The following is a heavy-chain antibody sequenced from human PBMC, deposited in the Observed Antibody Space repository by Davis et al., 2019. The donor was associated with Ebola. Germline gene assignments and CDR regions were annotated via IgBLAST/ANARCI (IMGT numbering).Heavy chain of an antibody. D-gene: IGHD3-10*01. V-gene: IGHV3-23*01. CDR2: IRGSGGST. CDR3: ARDLWFGELSDY. CDR1: GFTSSTSA. Sequence: PGGSLRLSCVTSGFTSSTSAMNWVRQAPGMGLEWVSTIRGSGGSTYYGDSVKGRFTISRDNSKNTLYLQMNSLRVDDTAVYYCARDLWFGELSDYWGQGTLVTVSS. J-gene: IGHJ4*02.